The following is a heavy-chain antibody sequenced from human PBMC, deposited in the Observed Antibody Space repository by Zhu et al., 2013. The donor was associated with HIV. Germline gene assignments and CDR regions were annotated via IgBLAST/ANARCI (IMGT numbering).Heavy chain of an antibody. D-gene: IGHD3-16*01. J-gene: IGHJ4*02. CDR3: ARKGLSGGVLDY. CDR1: GGTFSSYT. V-gene: IGHV1-69*02. CDR2: IIPILGIA. Sequence: QVQLVQSGAEVKKPGSSVKVSCKASGGTFSSYTISWVRQAPGQGLEWMGRIIPILGIANYAQKFQGRVTITADKSTSTAYMELSSLRSEDTAVYYCARKGLSGGVLDYWGQGTLVTVSS.